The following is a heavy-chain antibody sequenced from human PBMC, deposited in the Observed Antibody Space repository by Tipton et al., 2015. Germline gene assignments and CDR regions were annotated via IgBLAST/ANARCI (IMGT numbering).Heavy chain of an antibody. V-gene: IGHV4-39*01. CDR1: AGSISSGIYY. Sequence: TLSLTCTVSAGSISSGIYYWGWIRQPPGKGLEWIGSIYYSGSAYYNPSLMGRVTIFIDTSKNQFFLNLRFVTAADTAVYYCARPQNTYHSFHFWGQGTMVTVSS. CDR2: IYYSGSA. D-gene: IGHD1/OR15-1a*01. CDR3: ARPQNTYHSFHF. J-gene: IGHJ3*01.